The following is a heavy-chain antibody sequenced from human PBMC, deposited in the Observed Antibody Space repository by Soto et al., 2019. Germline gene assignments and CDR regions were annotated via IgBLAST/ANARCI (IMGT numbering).Heavy chain of an antibody. V-gene: IGHV1-24*01. Sequence: ASVTVSCKVSGYTLTELSMHWVRQAPGKGLEWMGGFDPEDGETIYAQKFQGRVTMTEDTSTDTAYMELSSLRSEDTAVYYCATAPPYSSSSWFDPWGQGTLVTVSS. CDR1: GYTLTELS. J-gene: IGHJ5*02. D-gene: IGHD6-6*01. CDR3: ATAPPYSSSSWFDP. CDR2: FDPEDGET.